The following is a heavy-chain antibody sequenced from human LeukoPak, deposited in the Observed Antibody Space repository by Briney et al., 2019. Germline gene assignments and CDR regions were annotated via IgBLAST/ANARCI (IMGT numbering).Heavy chain of an antibody. V-gene: IGHV1-2*02. CDR1: GYTFTGYY. J-gene: IGHJ5*02. CDR3: ARVRQQLVRVFGWFAP. D-gene: IGHD6-6*01. Sequence: ASVKVSCKASGYTFTGYYMHWVRQAPGQGLEWMGWINPNSGGTNYAQKFQGRVTMTRDTSISTAYMELSRLRSDDTAVYYCARVRQQLVRVFGWFAPWGQGTLVTVSS. CDR2: INPNSGGT.